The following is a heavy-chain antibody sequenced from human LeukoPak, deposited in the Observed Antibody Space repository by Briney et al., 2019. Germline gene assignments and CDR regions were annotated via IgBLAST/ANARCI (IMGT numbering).Heavy chain of an antibody. J-gene: IGHJ4*02. D-gene: IGHD5-18*01. CDR3: AATSVGYSYGSRDY. V-gene: IGHV3-21*01. CDR2: ISSSSSYI. Sequence: PGGSLRLSCAASGFTFSSYSMNWVRQAPGKGLEWVSSISSSSSYIYYADSVKGRFTISRDNAKNTLYLQMNSLGAEGAAVYYCAATSVGYSYGSRDYWGQGTLVTVSS. CDR1: GFTFSSYS.